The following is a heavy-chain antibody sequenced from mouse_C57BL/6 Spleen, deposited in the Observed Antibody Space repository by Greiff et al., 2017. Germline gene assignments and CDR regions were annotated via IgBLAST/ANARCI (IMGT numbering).Heavy chain of an antibody. Sequence: VQLQQSGPELVKPGASVKISCKASGYSFTDYNMNWVKQRNGKSLEWIGVINPNYGTTSYNQKFKGKATLTVDQSSSTAYMQLNSLTSEDSAVYYCARDDYYGSSLHWYFEVWGTGTTVTVSS. D-gene: IGHD1-1*01. CDR3: ARDDYYGSSLHWYFEV. CDR1: GYSFTDYN. CDR2: INPNYGTT. J-gene: IGHJ1*03. V-gene: IGHV1-39*01.